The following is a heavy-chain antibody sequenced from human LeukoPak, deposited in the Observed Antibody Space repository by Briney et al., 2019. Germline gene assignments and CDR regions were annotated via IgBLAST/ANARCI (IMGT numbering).Heavy chain of an antibody. Sequence: GGSLRLSCAASGFTFSSYWMSWVRQAPGKGLEWVANIKQDGSEKYYVDSVKGRFTISRDNAKNSLYLQMNSLRAEDTAVYYCAREVRDYDILTEPDYWGQGTLVTASS. J-gene: IGHJ4*02. V-gene: IGHV3-7*01. CDR1: GFTFSSYW. D-gene: IGHD3-9*01. CDR2: IKQDGSEK. CDR3: AREVRDYDILTEPDY.